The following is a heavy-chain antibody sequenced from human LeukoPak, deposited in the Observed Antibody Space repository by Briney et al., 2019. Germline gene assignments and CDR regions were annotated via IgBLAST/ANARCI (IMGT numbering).Heavy chain of an antibody. CDR3: ARVGDHYHWYLDV. CDR1: GFSVSTKY. CDR2: LYSGSST. J-gene: IGHJ2*01. Sequence: GGSLRLSCEVSGFSVSTKYMNWVRQAPGKGLECVSILYSGSSTYYTDSVKGRFTVSRDDSKNTLYLHMNSLAAEDTAVYYCARVGDHYHWYLDVWGRGTLVTVSS. V-gene: IGHV3-53*01. D-gene: IGHD3-10*01.